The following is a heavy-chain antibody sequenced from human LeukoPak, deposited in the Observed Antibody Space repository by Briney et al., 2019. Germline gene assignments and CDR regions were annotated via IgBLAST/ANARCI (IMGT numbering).Heavy chain of an antibody. CDR3: ARGRSKGCSSTSCYASSYYYYGMDV. CDR1: GFTFSSYA. D-gene: IGHD2-2*01. Sequence: GGSLRLSCAASGFTFSSYAMHWVRQAPGQGLEWVAVISSNGSNTYYADSVKGRFTITRDNSKNTLYLKMNSLRAEDTAVYYCARGRSKGCSSTSCYASSYYYYGMDVWGKGPTVTVSS. CDR2: ISSNGSNT. V-gene: IGHV3-30*04. J-gene: IGHJ6*04.